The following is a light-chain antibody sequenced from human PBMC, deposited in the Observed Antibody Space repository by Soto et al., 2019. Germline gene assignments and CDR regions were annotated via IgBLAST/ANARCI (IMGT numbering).Light chain of an antibody. CDR3: SSYTSSSTLYV. CDR2: EVS. J-gene: IGLJ1*01. CDR1: SSDVGGYNY. V-gene: IGLV2-14*01. Sequence: QNVLTQPASVSGSPGQSSTISCTGTSSDVGGYNYVSWYQQHPGKAPKLMIYEVSNRPSGVSNRFSGSKSGNTASLTISGLQAEDEADYYCSSYTSSSTLYVFGTGTKVTVL.